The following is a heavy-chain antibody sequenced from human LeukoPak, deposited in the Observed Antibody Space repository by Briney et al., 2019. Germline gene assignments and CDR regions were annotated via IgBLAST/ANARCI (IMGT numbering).Heavy chain of an antibody. V-gene: IGHV4-30-4*08. J-gene: IGHJ5*02. D-gene: IGHD3-10*01. CDR2: IYYSGST. CDR3: ARDLYSYGSGSYTDP. Sequence: SETLSLTCTVSGGSISSGDYYWSWIRQPPGKGLEWIGYIYYSGSTYYNPSLKSRVTISVDTSKNQFSLKLSSVTTADTAVYYCARDLYSYGSGSYTDPWGQGTLVTVSS. CDR1: GGSISSGDYY.